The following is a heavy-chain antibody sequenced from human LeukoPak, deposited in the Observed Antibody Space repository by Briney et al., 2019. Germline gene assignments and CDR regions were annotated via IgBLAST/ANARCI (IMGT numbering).Heavy chain of an antibody. V-gene: IGHV5-51*01. J-gene: IGHJ5*02. CDR1: GYTFTSYW. D-gene: IGHD6-6*01. Sequence: KVSCKASGYTFTSYWIGWVRQMPGKGLEWMGIIYPGDSDTRYSPSFQGQVTISADKSISTAYLQWSSLKASDTAMYYCARLSGGIAARSYNWFDPWGQGTLVTVSS. CDR2: IYPGDSDT. CDR3: ARLSGGIAARSYNWFDP.